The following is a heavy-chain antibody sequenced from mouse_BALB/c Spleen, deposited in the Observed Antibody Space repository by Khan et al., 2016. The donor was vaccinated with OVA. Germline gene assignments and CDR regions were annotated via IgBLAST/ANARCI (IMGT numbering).Heavy chain of an antibody. D-gene: IGHD1-1*01. CDR1: GFSLTSYG. J-gene: IGHJ1*01. CDR2: IWAGGST. Sequence: QVQLKESGPGLVAPSQSLSITCTVSGFSLTSYGVHWVRQPPGKGLEWLGLIWAGGSTNYNSALMSRLTINNANSKSQVFLKMNSLQTDDTAMYYCARDYGSSFEYFDVWGAGTTVTVSS. CDR3: ARDYGSSFEYFDV. V-gene: IGHV2-9*02.